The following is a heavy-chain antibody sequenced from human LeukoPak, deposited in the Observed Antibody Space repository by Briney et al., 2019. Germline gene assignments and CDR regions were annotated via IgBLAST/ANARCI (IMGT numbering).Heavy chain of an antibody. CDR3: SRDPRGIALAGTYDY. J-gene: IGHJ4*02. Sequence: PGTSLRLSCAASGFSFSSFGMHWVRQAPGKGLEWVAVISYDGNKKYYGDSVKGRFTISRDNSMNTLYLKMNSLRADDTAVYYCSRDPRGIALAGTYDYWGQGILVTVSS. V-gene: IGHV3-30*03. CDR2: ISYDGNKK. D-gene: IGHD6-19*01. CDR1: GFSFSSFG.